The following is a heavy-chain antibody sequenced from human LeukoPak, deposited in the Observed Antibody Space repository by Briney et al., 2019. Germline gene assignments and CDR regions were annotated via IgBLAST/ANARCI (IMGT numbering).Heavy chain of an antibody. CDR2: IYYSGNT. J-gene: IGHJ6*02. D-gene: IGHD4-23*01. Sequence: SETLSLTCTVSGGSISSYYWSWIRQPPGKGLEWIGYIYYSGNTNYNPSLKSRVTISVDTSKNQFSLKLSSVTAADTAVYYCARYGGDYYGMDVWGQGTTVTVSS. V-gene: IGHV4-59*01. CDR3: ARYGGDYYGMDV. CDR1: GGSISSYY.